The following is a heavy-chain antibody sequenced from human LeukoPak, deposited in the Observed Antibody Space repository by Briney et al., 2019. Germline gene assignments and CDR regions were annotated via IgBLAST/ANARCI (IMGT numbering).Heavy chain of an antibody. J-gene: IGHJ5*02. CDR3: ARRDVVVPAAMVTFDP. D-gene: IGHD2-2*01. CDR1: GYTFTSYD. Sequence: ASVNVSCKASGYTFTSYDINWVRQATGQGLEWMGWMNPNSGNTGYAQKFQGRVTMTRNTSISTAYRELSSLRSEDTAVYYCARRDVVVPAAMVTFDPWGQGTLVSVSS. CDR2: MNPNSGNT. V-gene: IGHV1-8*01.